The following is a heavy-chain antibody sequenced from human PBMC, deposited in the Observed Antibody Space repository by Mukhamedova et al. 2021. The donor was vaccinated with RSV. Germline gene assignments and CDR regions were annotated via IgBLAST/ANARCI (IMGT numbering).Heavy chain of an antibody. V-gene: IGHV1-3*01. CDR3: AGVAPLYGSGSYYN. Sequence: MGWINAGNGNTKYSQKFQGRVTITRDTSASTAYMELSSLRSEDTAVYYCAGVAPLYGSGSYYNWGQGTLVTVSS. D-gene: IGHD3-10*01. J-gene: IGHJ4*02. CDR2: INAGNGNT.